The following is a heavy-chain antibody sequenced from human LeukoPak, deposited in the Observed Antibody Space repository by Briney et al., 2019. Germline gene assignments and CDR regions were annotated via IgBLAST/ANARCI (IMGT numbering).Heavy chain of an antibody. D-gene: IGHD7-27*01. CDR2: ISGSSSYM. CDR3: AREPILTGVEPVHDAFDI. V-gene: IGHV3-21*01. CDR1: GFTFSSYT. Sequence: PGVSLRLSCAVSGFTFSSYTMNWLRQAPGKGLEWVSYISGSSSYMYYADSVKGRFTISRDNSKNTLYLQMNSLRAEDTAVYYCAREPILTGVEPVHDAFDIWGQGTMVTVSS. J-gene: IGHJ3*02.